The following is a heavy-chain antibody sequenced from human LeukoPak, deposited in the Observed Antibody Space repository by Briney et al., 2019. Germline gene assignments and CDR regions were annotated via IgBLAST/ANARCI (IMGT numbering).Heavy chain of an antibody. D-gene: IGHD3-22*01. CDR3: ARGLFYYDSSGYRCDYFDY. V-gene: IGHV1-69*04. J-gene: IGHJ4*02. CDR2: IIPILGIA. CDR1: GGTFSSYA. Sequence: ASVKVSCKASGGTFSSYAISWVRQAPGQGLEWMGRIIPILGIANYAQKFQGRVTITADKSTSTAYMELSSLRSEDTAVYYCARGLFYYDSSGYRCDYFDYWGQGTLVTVSS.